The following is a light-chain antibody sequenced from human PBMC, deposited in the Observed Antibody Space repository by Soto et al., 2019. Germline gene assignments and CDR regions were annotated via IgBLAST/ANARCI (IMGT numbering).Light chain of an antibody. CDR3: SSYTTSPTRV. V-gene: IGLV2-14*01. J-gene: IGLJ3*02. CDR1: SSDVGYYNY. Sequence: QSALTQPASVSGSPGQSITISCTGTSSDVGYYNYVSWYQQHPGKAPKLMIYEVSNRPSGVSNRFSGSKSGNTASLTISGLQAEDEADYYCSSYTTSPTRVFGGGTKLTVL. CDR2: EVS.